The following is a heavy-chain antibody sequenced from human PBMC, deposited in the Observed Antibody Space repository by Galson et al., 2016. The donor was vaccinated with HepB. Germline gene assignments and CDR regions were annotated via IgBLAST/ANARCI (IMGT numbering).Heavy chain of an antibody. CDR1: GASVSTHGYS. CDR3: ARRAGDEDAFDV. D-gene: IGHD7-27*01. V-gene: IGHV4-30-2*01. Sequence: TLSLTCVVSGASVSTHGYSWSWIRQPPGKGLECIGFSHHSGSAYYNPSLKSRVTISVDRSKNEFSRRLNSVTAADTAVYFCARRAGDEDAFDVWGQGTMVTVSS. CDR2: SHHSGSA. J-gene: IGHJ3*01.